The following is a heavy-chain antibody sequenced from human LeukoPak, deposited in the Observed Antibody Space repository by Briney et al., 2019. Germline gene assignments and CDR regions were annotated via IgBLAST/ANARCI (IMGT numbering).Heavy chain of an antibody. CDR3: ARRITIFDYYYYGMDV. CDR2: INHSGST. Sequence: TSETLSLTCAVYGGSFSGYYWSWIRQPPGKGLEWIGEINHSGSTNYNPSLKSRVTISVDTSKNQFSLKLSSVTAADTAVYYCARRITIFDYYYYGMDVWGQGTTVTVSS. CDR1: GGSFSGYY. D-gene: IGHD3-3*01. V-gene: IGHV4-34*01. J-gene: IGHJ6*02.